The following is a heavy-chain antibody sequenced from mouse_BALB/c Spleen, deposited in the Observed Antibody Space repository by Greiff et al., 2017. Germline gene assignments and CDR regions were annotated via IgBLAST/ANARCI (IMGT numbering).Heavy chain of an antibody. J-gene: IGHJ3*01. Sequence: QVQLQQSGAELVKPGASVKLSCKASGYTFTSYYMYWVKQRPGQGLEWIGEINPSNGGTNFNEKFKSKATLTVDKSSSTAYMQLSSLTSEDSAVYYCTRSDGDDYDWFAYWGQGTLVTVSA. CDR3: TRSDGDDYDWFAY. CDR1: GYTFTSYY. V-gene: IGHV1S81*02. D-gene: IGHD2-4*01. CDR2: INPSNGGT.